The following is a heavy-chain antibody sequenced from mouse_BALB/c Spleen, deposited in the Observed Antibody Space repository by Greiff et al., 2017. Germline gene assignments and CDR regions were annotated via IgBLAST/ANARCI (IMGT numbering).Heavy chain of an antibody. CDR2: INSNGGST. Sequence: DVMLVESGGGLVQPGGSLKLSCAASGFTFSSYGMSWVRQTPDKRLELVATINSNGGSTYYPDSVKGRFTISRDNAKNTLYLQMSSLKSEDTAMYYCARDVYYRYEEGYAMDYWGQGTSVTVSS. J-gene: IGHJ4*01. CDR3: ARDVYYRYEEGYAMDY. V-gene: IGHV5-6-3*01. D-gene: IGHD2-14*01. CDR1: GFTFSSYG.